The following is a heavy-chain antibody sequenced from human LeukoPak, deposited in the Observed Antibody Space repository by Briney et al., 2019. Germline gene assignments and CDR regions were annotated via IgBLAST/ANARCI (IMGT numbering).Heavy chain of an antibody. Sequence: GASVKVSCKASGYTFTSYDINWVRQATGQGLEWMGWKNPNSGNTGYAQKFQGRVTTTRNTSISTAYMELSSLRSEDTAVYYCASRDIVVVPAVSSAYYYYGMDVWGQGTTVTVSS. J-gene: IGHJ6*02. D-gene: IGHD2-2*01. CDR1: GYTFTSYD. V-gene: IGHV1-8*01. CDR3: ASRDIVVVPAVSSAYYYYGMDV. CDR2: KNPNSGNT.